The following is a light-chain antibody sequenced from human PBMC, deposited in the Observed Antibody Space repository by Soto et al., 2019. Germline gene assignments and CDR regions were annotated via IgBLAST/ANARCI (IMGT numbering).Light chain of an antibody. V-gene: IGKV3-20*01. CDR2: GAS. CDR3: EHYKNRPPT. J-gene: IGKJ1*01. CDR1: QSVTSNY. Sequence: EIVLTQSPGALSLSPGERATLSCRASQSVTSNYLAWYQQKPGQAPRLLIYGASNRATGIPDRFSGSGSETDFTLTISILQAEDDAVYNSEHYKNRPPTFCQGTKVDI.